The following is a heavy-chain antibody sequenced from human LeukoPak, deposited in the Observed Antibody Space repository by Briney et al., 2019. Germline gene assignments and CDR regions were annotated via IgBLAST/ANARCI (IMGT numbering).Heavy chain of an antibody. Sequence: ASVTVSCKASGYTFTSYGISWVRQAPGQGLEWMGWISAYNGNTNYAQKLQGRVTMTTDTSTSTAYMELRSLRSDDTAVYYCARMYQLLSYYYYGMDVWGQGTTVTVSS. J-gene: IGHJ6*02. D-gene: IGHD2-2*01. CDR3: ARMYQLLSYYYYGMDV. V-gene: IGHV1-18*01. CDR2: ISAYNGNT. CDR1: GYTFTSYG.